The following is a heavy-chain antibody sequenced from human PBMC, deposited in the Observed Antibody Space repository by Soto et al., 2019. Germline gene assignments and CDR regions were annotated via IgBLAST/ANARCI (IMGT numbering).Heavy chain of an antibody. CDR2: VGGSDGDSNGVA. V-gene: IGHV3-23*01. Sequence: QLLESGGDLVQPGKSLRLSCAASGFMLDNYAMSWIRQAPVKGPEWVSTVGGSDGDSNGVAWYDDCVRGRFIISLDMAANILSRQMDKLRDEHTARYYCVKRVRNWGAFDLWGQGTKVVVYS. CDR3: VKRVRNWGAFDL. CDR1: GFMLDNYA. J-gene: IGHJ3*01. D-gene: IGHD3-16*01.